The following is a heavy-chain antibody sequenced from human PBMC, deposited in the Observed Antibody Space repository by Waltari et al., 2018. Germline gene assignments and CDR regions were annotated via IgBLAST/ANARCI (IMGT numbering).Heavy chain of an antibody. CDR2: ISTDGRTV. CDR1: GFTFRSYD. Sequence: VQLVESGGGVVQPGGSLRLSCAAPGFTFRSYDIHWVRQDPGKGLGWGAVISTDGRTVFYADSVEGRFTISRDNSKSTLYLQLNSLRTEDTAVYYCARDPKLSRPDYFDYWGQGTLVTVSS. V-gene: IGHV3-30*01. J-gene: IGHJ4*02. CDR3: ARDPKLSRPDYFDY.